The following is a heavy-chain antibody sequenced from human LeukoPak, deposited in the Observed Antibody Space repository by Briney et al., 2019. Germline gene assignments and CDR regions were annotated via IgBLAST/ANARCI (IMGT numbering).Heavy chain of an antibody. D-gene: IGHD3-3*01. V-gene: IGHV1-2*02. Sequence: ASVKVSCKASGYTFTGYYMHWVRQAPGQGLEWMGWINPNSGGTKYAQKFQGRVTMTRDTSISTAYMELSRLRSDDTAVYYCARDSFLEWLSEGPYYFDYWGQGTLVTVSS. CDR2: INPNSGGT. CDR3: ARDSFLEWLSEGPYYFDY. J-gene: IGHJ4*02. CDR1: GYTFTGYY.